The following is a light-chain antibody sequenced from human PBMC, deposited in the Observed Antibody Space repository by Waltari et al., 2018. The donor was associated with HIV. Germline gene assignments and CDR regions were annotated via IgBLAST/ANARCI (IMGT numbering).Light chain of an antibody. CDR3: QAWDGSNGV. J-gene: IGLJ3*02. V-gene: IGLV3-1*01. CDR2: NDR. Sequence: SYELTQPPSVSVSPGQTASITCSGDKLEDKSVCWYQQKPGQSPGLVLYNDRERHSGIPQRFSGSNSGNTATLTISGTQATDEADYFCQAWDGSNGVFGGGTKLTVL. CDR1: KLEDKS.